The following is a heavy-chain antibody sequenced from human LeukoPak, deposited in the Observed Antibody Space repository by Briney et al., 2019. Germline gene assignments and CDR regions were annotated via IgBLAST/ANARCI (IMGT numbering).Heavy chain of an antibody. CDR1: GFTFSSYG. D-gene: IGHD2-15*01. CDR3: ARALGYCSGGSCKTLDY. V-gene: IGHV3-30*02. Sequence: GGSLRLSCAASGFTFSSYGMHWVRQAPGKGLEWVAFIRYDGSNKYYADSVKGRFTISRDNAKNSLYLQMNSLRAEDTAVYYCARALGYCSGGSCKTLDYWGQGTLVTVSS. J-gene: IGHJ4*02. CDR2: IRYDGSNK.